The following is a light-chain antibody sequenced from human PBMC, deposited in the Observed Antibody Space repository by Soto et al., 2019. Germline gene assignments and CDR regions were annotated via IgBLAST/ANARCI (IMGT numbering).Light chain of an antibody. J-gene: IGKJ2*01. Sequence: EIVLTQSPGTLSLSPGERATLSCRASQSVSSSYLAWYQQKPGQAPRLLIYGTSSRATGIPDRFSGSGSGTDFTLTLSRREPEDLAVYYCQQYGSSPYTFGRGTKLEI. CDR3: QQYGSSPYT. CDR2: GTS. CDR1: QSVSSSY. V-gene: IGKV3-20*01.